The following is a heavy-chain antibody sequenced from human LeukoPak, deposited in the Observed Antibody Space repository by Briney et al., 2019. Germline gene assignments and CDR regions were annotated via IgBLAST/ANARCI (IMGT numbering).Heavy chain of an antibody. J-gene: IGHJ6*02. CDR2: IYSGGST. D-gene: IGHD3-10*01. CDR3: ARDPRDVLPRGMDV. V-gene: IGHV3-53*01. CDR1: GFTFSSYS. Sequence: QAGGSLRLSCAASGFTFSSYSMSWVRQAPGKGLEWVSVIYSGGSTYYADSVKGRFTISRDNSKNTLYLQMNSLRAEDSAVYYCARDPRDVLPRGMDVWGQGTTVTVSS.